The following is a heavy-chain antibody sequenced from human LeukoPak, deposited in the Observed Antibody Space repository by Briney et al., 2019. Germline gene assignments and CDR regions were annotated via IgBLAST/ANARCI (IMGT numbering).Heavy chain of an antibody. D-gene: IGHD6-19*01. CDR1: GFTFSNYN. V-gene: IGHV3-48*02. CDR2: ISSGGGAT. Sequence: GGSLRLSCAASGFTFSNYNMNWVRQAPGKGLEWASYISSGGGATHYADSVKGRFTISRDNAKNSLYLQMNSLRDEDTALYSCAKTHGNGWYFDYWGQGNLVTAAS. CDR3: AKTHGNGWYFDY. J-gene: IGHJ4*02.